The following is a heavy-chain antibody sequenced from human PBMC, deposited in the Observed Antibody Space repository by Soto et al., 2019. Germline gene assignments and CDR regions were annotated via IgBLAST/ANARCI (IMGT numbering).Heavy chain of an antibody. CDR3: ARENSGYDYKLYYFDY. Sequence: PSETLSLTCTVSGGSISSSSYYWGWIRQPPGKGLEWIGSIYYSGSTYYNPSLKSRVTISVDTSKNQFSLKLSSVTAADTAVYYCARENSGYDYKLYYFDYWGQGTLVTVSS. CDR1: GGSISSSSYY. CDR2: IYYSGST. J-gene: IGHJ4*02. D-gene: IGHD5-12*01. V-gene: IGHV4-39*02.